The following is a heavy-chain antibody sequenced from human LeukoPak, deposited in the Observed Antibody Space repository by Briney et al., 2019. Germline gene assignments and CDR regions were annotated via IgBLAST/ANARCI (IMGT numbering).Heavy chain of an antibody. CDR2: ISYDGTNK. CDR3: ARGFVLGDAKNYFDY. Sequence: GGSLRLSCAASGFIFTNYALHWVRQAPGKGLEWVAVISYDGTNKYYADSVKGRFTISRDNSKNTLSLQMNSLRAEDTALYYCARGFVLGDAKNYFDYWGQGALVTVSS. J-gene: IGHJ4*02. V-gene: IGHV3-30-3*01. CDR1: GFIFTNYA. D-gene: IGHD3-16*01.